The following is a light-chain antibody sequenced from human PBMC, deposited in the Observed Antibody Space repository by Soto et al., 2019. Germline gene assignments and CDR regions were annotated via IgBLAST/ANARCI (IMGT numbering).Light chain of an antibody. CDR2: KAS. Sequence: DSTMTQSPSTLSASVGDRVTIPCRASQSIGSWLAWYQQKPGKAPKLLIYKASNLESGVPSRFSGSGSEADFTLTISSLQPDDFATYYCQQYNSYWTFGQGTKVDVK. CDR3: QQYNSYWT. J-gene: IGKJ1*01. CDR1: QSIGSW. V-gene: IGKV1-5*03.